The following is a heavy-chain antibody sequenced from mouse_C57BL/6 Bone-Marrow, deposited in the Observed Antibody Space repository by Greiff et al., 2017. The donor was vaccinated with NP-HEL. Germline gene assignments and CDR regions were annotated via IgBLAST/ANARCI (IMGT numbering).Heavy chain of an antibody. V-gene: IGHV1-55*01. CDR3: ARGIYDGYYAFAY. D-gene: IGHD2-3*01. Sequence: QVQLQQPGAELVKPGASVKMSCKASGYTFTSYWITWVKQRPGQGLEWIGDIYPGSGSTNYNEKFKSKATLTVDTSSSTAYMQLSSLTSEDSAVYYCARGIYDGYYAFAYWGQGTLVTVSA. J-gene: IGHJ3*01. CDR2: IYPGSGST. CDR1: GYTFTSYW.